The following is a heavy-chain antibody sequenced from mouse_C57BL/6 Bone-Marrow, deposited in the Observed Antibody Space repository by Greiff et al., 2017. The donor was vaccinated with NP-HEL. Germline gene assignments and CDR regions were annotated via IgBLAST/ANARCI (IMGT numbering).Heavy chain of an antibody. V-gene: IGHV14-3*01. Sequence: EVQLQQSVAELVRPGASVKLSCTASGFTIKNTYMHWVKQSPEQSLEWIGRIDPANGNTKYAPKFQGKATITADTSSNTAYLQLSSLTSEDTDIEYYARGGGKRAWFAYWGQGTLVTVSA. J-gene: IGHJ3*01. CDR3: ARGGGKRAWFAY. CDR1: GFTIKNTY. D-gene: IGHD2-1*01. CDR2: IDPANGNT.